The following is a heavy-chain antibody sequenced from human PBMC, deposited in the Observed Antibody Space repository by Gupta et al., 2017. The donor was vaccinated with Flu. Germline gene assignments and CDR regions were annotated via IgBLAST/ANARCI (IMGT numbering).Heavy chain of an antibody. D-gene: IGHD6-19*01. J-gene: IGHJ4*02. CDR3: AKVFSSGWYEALDY. Sequence: SDAMGWVRQAPGKGLEWVSAISGSGGSTYYADSVKGRFTISRDNSKNTLYLQMNSLRAEDTAVYYCAKVFSSGWYEALDYWGQGTLVTVSS. V-gene: IGHV3-23*01. CDR2: ISGSGGST. CDR1: SDA.